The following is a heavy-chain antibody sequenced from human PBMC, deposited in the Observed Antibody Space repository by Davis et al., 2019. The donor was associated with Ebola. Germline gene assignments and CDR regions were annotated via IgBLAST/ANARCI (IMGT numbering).Heavy chain of an antibody. Sequence: GESLKISCKDSGNRFSSHWIGWVRQMPGKGLEWMGIIYTGDSDTRYSPSFRGQVTISADKSAKTAFLQWSSLKASDTARYYCATLRRTITGMDDGFDIWGQGTMVTVSS. J-gene: IGHJ3*02. CDR2: IYTGDSDT. CDR3: ATLRRTITGMDDGFDI. D-gene: IGHD1-20*01. V-gene: IGHV5-51*01. CDR1: GNRFSSHW.